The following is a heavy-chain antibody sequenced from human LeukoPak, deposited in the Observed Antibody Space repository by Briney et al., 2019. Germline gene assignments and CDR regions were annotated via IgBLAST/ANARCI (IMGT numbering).Heavy chain of an antibody. D-gene: IGHD6-19*01. CDR3: ARGMGSGWFRPFDY. J-gene: IGHJ4*02. Sequence: GGSLRLSCAASGFTFSNYEMHWVRQAPGKGLEWVAYIGISTSTIYYADSVKGRFTISRDNAKRSLFLQMNSLRAEDTAVYYCARGMGSGWFRPFDYWGQGTLVTVSS. CDR1: GFTFSNYE. CDR2: IGISTSTI. V-gene: IGHV3-48*03.